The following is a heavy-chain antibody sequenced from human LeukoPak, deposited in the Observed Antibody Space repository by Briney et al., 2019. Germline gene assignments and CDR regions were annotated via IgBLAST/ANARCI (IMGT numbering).Heavy chain of an antibody. V-gene: IGHV4-34*01. CDR1: GGSFSGYY. CDR3: ARDNTYYDSWSGFYMDV. D-gene: IGHD3-3*01. CDR2: INHSGST. Sequence: SETLSLTCAVYGGSFSGYYWSWIRQPPGKGLEWIGEINHSGSTNYNPSLKSRVTISVDTSKNQFSLKLSSVTAADTAVYYCARDNTYYDSWSGFYMDVWGKGTTVTVSS. J-gene: IGHJ6*03.